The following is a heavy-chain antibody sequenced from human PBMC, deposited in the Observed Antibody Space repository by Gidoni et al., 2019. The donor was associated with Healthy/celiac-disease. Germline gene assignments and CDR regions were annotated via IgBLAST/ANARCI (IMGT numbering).Heavy chain of an antibody. CDR2: INHSGST. V-gene: IGHV4-34*01. D-gene: IGHD3-10*01. J-gene: IGHJ6*02. Sequence: QVQLQQWGAGLLKPSETLSLTCAVYGGSFSGYYWSWIRQPPGKGLEWIGEINHSGSTNYNPSLKRRVTISVDTSKNQFSLKLSSVTAADTAVYYCAGTVGILLWFGELLKGETYGMDVWGQGTTVTVSS. CDR3: AGTVGILLWFGELLKGETYGMDV. CDR1: GGSFSGYY.